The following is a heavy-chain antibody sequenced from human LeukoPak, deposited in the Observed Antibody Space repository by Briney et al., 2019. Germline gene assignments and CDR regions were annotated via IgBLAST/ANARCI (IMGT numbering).Heavy chain of an antibody. Sequence: SETLSLTCSVSGDSISSRNWWTWVRQTPEKGLEWIGEIFHTGSTNYNPSVEGRVTISIDKSRNHFSLMLTSLTAADTALYYCARGMWFDTLFSAFDVWGQGTMVSVSS. V-gene: IGHV4-4*02. CDR2: IFHTGST. J-gene: IGHJ3*01. CDR1: GDSISSRNW. CDR3: ARGMWFDTLFSAFDV. D-gene: IGHD3-10*01.